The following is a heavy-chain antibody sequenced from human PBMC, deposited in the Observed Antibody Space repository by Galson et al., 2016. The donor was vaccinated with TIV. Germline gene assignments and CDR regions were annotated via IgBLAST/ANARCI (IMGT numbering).Heavy chain of an antibody. CDR3: AKGMAIFGVIPPWGGMDV. CDR2: VRYDGSHK. D-gene: IGHD3-3*01. Sequence: SLRLSCAASGFTFSTYVMHWVRQAPGKGLEWVAFVRYDGSHKNYADSVKGRFTTSRGNSKYTLYLQMNSLRAEDTAVYYCAKGMAIFGVIPPWGGMDVWGQGTTVTVSS. CDR1: GFTFSTYV. V-gene: IGHV3-30*02. J-gene: IGHJ6*02.